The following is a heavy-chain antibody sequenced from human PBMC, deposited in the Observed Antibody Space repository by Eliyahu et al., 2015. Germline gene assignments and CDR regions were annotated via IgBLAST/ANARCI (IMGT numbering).Heavy chain of an antibody. Sequence: QVQLVQSGAEVKKPGASVKVSCXASGYPFTDSYIPWVRRAPGQGLEWLGWINPNSGDTNYAQKFQGRVTMTGDTSISTTYLDLRSLTSDDTAVYYCARDGLWSNNWFDTWGQGTLVTVSS. CDR1: GYPFTDSY. CDR2: INPNSGDT. CDR3: ARDGLWSNNWFDT. D-gene: IGHD3-3*01. V-gene: IGHV1-2*02. J-gene: IGHJ5*02.